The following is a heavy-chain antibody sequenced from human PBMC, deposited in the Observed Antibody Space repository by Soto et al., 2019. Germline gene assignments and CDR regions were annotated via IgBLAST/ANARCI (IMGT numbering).Heavy chain of an antibody. CDR3: AKIWDYYDSSGYPYFDY. D-gene: IGHD3-22*01. Sequence: GGSLRLSCAASGFTFSSYGMHWVRQAPGKGLEWVAVISYDGSNKYYADSVKGRFTISRDNSKNTLYLQMNSLRAEDTAVYYCAKIWDYYDSSGYPYFDYWGQGT. J-gene: IGHJ4*02. CDR2: ISYDGSNK. CDR1: GFTFSSYG. V-gene: IGHV3-30*18.